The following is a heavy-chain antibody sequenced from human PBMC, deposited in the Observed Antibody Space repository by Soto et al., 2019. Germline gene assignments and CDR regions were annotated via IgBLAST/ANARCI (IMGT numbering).Heavy chain of an antibody. CDR3: ATHKLTRPNTGPLS. CDR2: IYPSDSYT. Sequence: PGESLTISCKGSGYSFTSYWIGWVRQMPGKGLEWMGIIYPSDSYTNYSPSFQGHVIFSADKSISTAYLQWSSLKASDTAMYYCATHKLTRPNTGPLSWGQGTLVTV. D-gene: IGHD1-1*01. CDR1: GYSFTSYW. J-gene: IGHJ4*02. V-gene: IGHV5-10-1*01.